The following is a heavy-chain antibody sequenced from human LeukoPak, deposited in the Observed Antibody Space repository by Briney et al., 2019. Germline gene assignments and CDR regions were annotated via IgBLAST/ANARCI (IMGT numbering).Heavy chain of an antibody. CDR1: GGSISSYY. D-gene: IGHD3-22*01. Sequence: SETLSLTCIVSGGSISSYYWSWIRQPAGKGLEWIGRIYTSGSTNYNPSLKSRVTMSVDTSKNQFSLKLSSVTAADTVVYYCARDFIGGYYHYFDYWGQGTLVTVSS. J-gene: IGHJ4*02. CDR2: IYTSGST. V-gene: IGHV4-4*07. CDR3: ARDFIGGYYHYFDY.